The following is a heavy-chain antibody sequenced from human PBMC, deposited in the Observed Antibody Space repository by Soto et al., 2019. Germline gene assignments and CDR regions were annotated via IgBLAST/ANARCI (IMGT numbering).Heavy chain of an antibody. Sequence: SETLSLTCAVYGGSFSGYYWSWIRQPPGKGLEWIGEINHSGSTNYNPSLKSRVTISVDTSKNQFSLKLSSVTAADTAVYYCARVFWGGYYTDYWGQGTLVTVS. V-gene: IGHV4-34*01. CDR2: INHSGST. CDR3: ARVFWGGYYTDY. D-gene: IGHD3-3*01. CDR1: GGSFSGYY. J-gene: IGHJ4*02.